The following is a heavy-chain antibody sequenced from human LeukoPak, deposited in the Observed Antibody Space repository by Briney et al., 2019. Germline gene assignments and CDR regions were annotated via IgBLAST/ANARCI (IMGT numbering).Heavy chain of an antibody. Sequence: GGSLSLSCTASGFIFSDYYMGWVRQAQGQGLEWISYISTIGYTNYADSVKGRFTNARGTTKKSMYLKTNSLRAEDTSIYYCTRRDCTRTSCYASDWGQGTLVTVSS. CDR2: ISTIGYT. D-gene: IGHD2-2*01. V-gene: IGHV3-11*06. CDR1: GFIFSDYY. J-gene: IGHJ4*02. CDR3: TRRDCTRTSCYASD.